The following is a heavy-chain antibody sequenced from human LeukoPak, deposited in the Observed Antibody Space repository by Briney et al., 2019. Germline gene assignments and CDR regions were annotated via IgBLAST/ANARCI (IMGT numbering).Heavy chain of an antibody. J-gene: IGHJ3*02. D-gene: IGHD2-15*01. CDR1: DYSISSGYY. V-gene: IGHV4-38-2*01. CDR2: IYHSGST. Sequence: PSETLSLTCAVSDYSISSGYYWGWIRPPPGKRLERIGSIYHSGSTYYNPSLKSRVTISVDTSKNQFSLKLSSVTAADTAVYYCAAGYCSGGSCYSVVHDAFDIWGQGTMVTVSS. CDR3: AAGYCSGGSCYSVVHDAFDI.